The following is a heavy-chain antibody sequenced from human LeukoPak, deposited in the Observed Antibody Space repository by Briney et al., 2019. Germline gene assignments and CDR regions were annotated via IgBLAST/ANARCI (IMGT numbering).Heavy chain of an antibody. Sequence: KSGGSLRLSCAASGFTFRSYSMNWVCQSPGKGLEWVSSITSSSSYLFYADSVKGRFTISRDNVKNSLYLQMNSLRAEDTAVYYCASDYDSSFDYWGQGTLVTVSS. V-gene: IGHV3-21*01. D-gene: IGHD5-12*01. J-gene: IGHJ4*02. CDR3: ASDYDSSFDY. CDR2: ITSSSSYL. CDR1: GFTFRSYS.